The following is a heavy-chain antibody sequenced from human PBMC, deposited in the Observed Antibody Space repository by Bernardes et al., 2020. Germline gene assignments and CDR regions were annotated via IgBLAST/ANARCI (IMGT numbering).Heavy chain of an antibody. D-gene: IGHD3-3*01. CDR3: ARDRAVLDFWSGDVPQDYYYYYYMDV. Sequence: ASVKVSCKASGYTFTSYGISWVRQAPGQGLEWMGWISAYNGNTNYAQKLQGRVTMTPDTSTSTAYMELRSLRSDDTAVYYCARDRAVLDFWSGDVPQDYYYYYYMDVWGKGTTVTVSS. V-gene: IGHV1-18*01. CDR1: GYTFTSYG. J-gene: IGHJ6*03. CDR2: ISAYNGNT.